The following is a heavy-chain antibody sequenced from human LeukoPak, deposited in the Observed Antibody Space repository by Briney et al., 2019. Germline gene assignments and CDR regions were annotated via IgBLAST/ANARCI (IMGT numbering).Heavy chain of an antibody. CDR2: INHSGST. J-gene: IGHJ6*02. D-gene: IGHD4-17*01. CDR3: ARRSSMGDYTFYYYYGMDV. V-gene: IGHV4-34*01. Sequence: TPSETLSLTCAVYGGSFSGYYWSWIRQPPGKWLEWIGEINHSGSTNYNPSLKSRVTISVDTSKNQFSLKLSSVTAADTAVYYCARRSSMGDYTFYYYYGMDVWGQGTTVTVSS. CDR1: GGSFSGYY.